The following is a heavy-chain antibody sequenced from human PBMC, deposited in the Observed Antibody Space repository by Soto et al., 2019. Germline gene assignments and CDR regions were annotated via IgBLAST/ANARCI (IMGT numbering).Heavy chain of an antibody. D-gene: IGHD2-15*01. CDR1: GFTFSSYS. CDR3: ARDRYCSGGSCYDYFDY. CDR2: ISSSSSYI. Sequence: EVQLVESGGGLVKPGGSLRLSCAASGFTFSSYSMNWVRQAPGKGLEWVSSISSSSSYIYYADSVKGRFTISRDNAKNSLYLQMNSLRAEDTAVYYCARDRYCSGGSCYDYFDYWGQGTLVTVSS. J-gene: IGHJ4*02. V-gene: IGHV3-21*01.